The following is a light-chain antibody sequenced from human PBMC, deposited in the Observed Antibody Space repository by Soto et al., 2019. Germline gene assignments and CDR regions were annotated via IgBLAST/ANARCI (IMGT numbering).Light chain of an antibody. CDR2: DAS. V-gene: IGKV3-20*01. Sequence: EVVLTQSPATLPLSPGERATLSCRPSQSVSSYLAWYQQKPGQAPRLXXYDASTRVNGIPDRFSGSGSGTDLTLTISRLDPADFAVYDCRQYGRSLGFAVGGGTKVDIK. CDR1: QSVSSY. CDR3: RQYGRSLGFA. J-gene: IGKJ4*01.